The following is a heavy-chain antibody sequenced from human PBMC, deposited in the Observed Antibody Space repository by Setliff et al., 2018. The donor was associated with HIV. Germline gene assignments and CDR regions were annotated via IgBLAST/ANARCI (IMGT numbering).Heavy chain of an antibody. CDR3: AKGGDRAMINFDH. CDR1: GYTFTRNA. J-gene: IGHJ4*02. D-gene: IGHD5-18*01. Sequence: GASVKVSCKASGYTFTRNAMHWVRQAPGQRLEWMGWINTVNGNTKYSQKFQGRVTITRDTSASTVYMELSSLRSGDTAVYYCAKGGDRAMINFDHWGQGPLVTVSS. V-gene: IGHV1-3*04. CDR2: INTVNGNT.